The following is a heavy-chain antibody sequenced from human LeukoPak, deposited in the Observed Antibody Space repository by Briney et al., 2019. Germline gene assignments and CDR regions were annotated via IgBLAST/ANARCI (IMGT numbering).Heavy chain of an antibody. V-gene: IGHV3-23*01. CDR2: ISGSGEST. CDR3: AKGAGGSFYDY. CDR1: GFTSSKYA. D-gene: IGHD1-26*01. J-gene: IGHJ4*02. Sequence: GGSLRLSCVAPGFTSSKYAMSWVRRAPGKGLEWVSSISGSGESTFYADSVKGRFTISRDNSKNTLYLQMNSLRPEDTAIHYCAKGAGGSFYDYWGQGTLVTVSS.